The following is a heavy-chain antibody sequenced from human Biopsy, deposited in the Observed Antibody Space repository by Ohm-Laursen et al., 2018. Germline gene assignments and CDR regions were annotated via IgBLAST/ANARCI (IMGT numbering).Heavy chain of an antibody. CDR3: ARDSSRRAREGGMDV. Sequence: ETLSLTCAASGFSVSSYDMNWVRQAPGKGLEWISYISETSSHIYDADSVGGRFTVARDIAKNSLYLQLDSLRVEDTAVYYWARDSSRRAREGGMDVWGQGTTVTVSS. J-gene: IGHJ6*02. V-gene: IGHV3-21*01. CDR2: ISETSSHI. CDR1: GFSVSSYD. D-gene: IGHD6-6*01.